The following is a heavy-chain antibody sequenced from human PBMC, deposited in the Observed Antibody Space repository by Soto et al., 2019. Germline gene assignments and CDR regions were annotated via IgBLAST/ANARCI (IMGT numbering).Heavy chain of an antibody. CDR2: ISNSGDTI. Sequence: EVQLLESGGGLVQPGGSLRLSCVASGFTFSYYTMSWVRQAPGKGLEWVSGISNSGDTIYYADSVKGRFTISRDNFKNPLYLQMNSLRADDPAVYYWADPVPAPTHYAYYDMDVWAKGPRSPSP. CDR3: ADPVPAPTHYAYYDMDV. D-gene: IGHD2-2*01. V-gene: IGHV3-23*01. J-gene: IGHJ6*02. CDR1: GFTFSYYT.